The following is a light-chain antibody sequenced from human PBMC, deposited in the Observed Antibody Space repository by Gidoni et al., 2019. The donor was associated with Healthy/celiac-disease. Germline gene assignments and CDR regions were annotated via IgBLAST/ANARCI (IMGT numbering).Light chain of an antibody. V-gene: IGKV3-15*01. CDR1: QSISNN. CDR2: RAS. CDR3: QQYNNWLRT. J-gene: IGKJ1*01. Sequence: EIVMTQSPATLSVSPGERATLSCRASQSISNNLAWYQQKPGQAPRLLIFRASTRAPGIPARFSGSGSGTEFTLTISRLQSEDFAVYYCQQYNNWLRTFGQGTKVEIK.